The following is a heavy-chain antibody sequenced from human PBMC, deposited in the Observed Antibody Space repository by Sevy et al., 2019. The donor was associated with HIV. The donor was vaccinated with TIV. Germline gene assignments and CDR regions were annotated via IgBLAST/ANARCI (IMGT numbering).Heavy chain of an antibody. CDR1: GGSVSNGDYY. Sequence: SETLSLTCDVSGGSVSNGDYYWSWIRQPPGKGLEWFGYIYYSGSGYYNPFLKSRVTISVDTSKNQISLKLKSVTAADTAIYYCASKRGYTHGPFESWGQGTLVTVSS. D-gene: IGHD5-12*01. V-gene: IGHV4-30-4*01. J-gene: IGHJ4*02. CDR2: IYYSGSG. CDR3: ASKRGYTHGPFES.